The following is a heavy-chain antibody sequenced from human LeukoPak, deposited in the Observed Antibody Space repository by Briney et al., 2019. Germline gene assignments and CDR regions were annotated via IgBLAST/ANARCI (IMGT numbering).Heavy chain of an antibody. J-gene: IGHJ1*01. V-gene: IGHV3-48*03. CDR3: AREKYYYDSSGYYGY. Sequence: GGSLRLSCAASGFTFSSYEMNWVRQAPGKGLEWVSYISSSGSTIYYADSVKGRFTISRDNAKNSLYLQMNRLRAEDTAVYYSAREKYYYDSSGYYGYWGQGTLVSVSS. CDR1: GFTFSSYE. D-gene: IGHD3-22*01. CDR2: ISSSGSTI.